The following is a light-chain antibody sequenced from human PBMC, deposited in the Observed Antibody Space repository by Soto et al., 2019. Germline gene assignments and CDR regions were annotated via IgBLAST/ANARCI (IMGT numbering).Light chain of an antibody. CDR3: QQYNKWPRT. CDR2: DAS. Sequence: EIVLMQSPAALSVSPGERVTLSCRASQTVTTNLVWYHQKPGQSPRLLIYDASTRATGIPARYSGSGSGTEFNFTISSLQSEDFAVYYCQQYNKWPRTFVQGTQV. J-gene: IGKJ1*01. CDR1: QTVTTN. V-gene: IGKV3-15*01.